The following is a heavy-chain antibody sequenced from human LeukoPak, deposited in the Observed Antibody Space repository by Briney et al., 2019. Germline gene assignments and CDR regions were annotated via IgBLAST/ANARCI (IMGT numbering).Heavy chain of an antibody. CDR2: IKSKADGGTR. D-gene: IGHD3-10*01. V-gene: IGHV3-15*01. CDR3: ATGYGEFDY. Sequence: PGGSLRLSCAVSGFTFSNAWMSWVRQAPGKGLEWVGRIKSKADGGTRDYAAPVKGRFTISRDDAKNVVDLQMNSLKTEDTAMYYCATGYGEFDYWGREPWSPSPQ. CDR1: GFTFSNAW. J-gene: IGHJ4*02.